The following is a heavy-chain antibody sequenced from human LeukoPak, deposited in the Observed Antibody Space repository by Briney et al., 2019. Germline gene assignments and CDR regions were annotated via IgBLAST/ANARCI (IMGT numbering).Heavy chain of an antibody. Sequence: GRSLRLSCAASGFTFSSYGMHWVRQAPGKGLEWVAVIWYDGINKYYADSVKGRFTISRDNSKNTLYLQMNGLRAEDTAVYYCARDREYYFDYWGQGTLVTVSS. CDR2: IWYDGINK. CDR3: ARDREYYFDY. CDR1: GFTFSSYG. V-gene: IGHV3-33*01. J-gene: IGHJ4*02.